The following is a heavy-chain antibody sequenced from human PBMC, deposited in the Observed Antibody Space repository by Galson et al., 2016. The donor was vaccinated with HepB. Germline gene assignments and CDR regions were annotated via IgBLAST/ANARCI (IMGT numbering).Heavy chain of an antibody. Sequence: GSLRLSCAASGFTFSNHWMTWVRQAPGKGLEWVANIKQDGGEKYYVDSVKGRLTISRDNAKNSLYLQMNSLRVEDTAVDYCARDGLGTVAAASALGNWGQGTLVTVSS. CDR3: ARDGLGTVAAASALGN. CDR1: GFTFSNHW. J-gene: IGHJ4*02. V-gene: IGHV3-7*01. D-gene: IGHD6-25*01. CDR2: IKQDGGEK.